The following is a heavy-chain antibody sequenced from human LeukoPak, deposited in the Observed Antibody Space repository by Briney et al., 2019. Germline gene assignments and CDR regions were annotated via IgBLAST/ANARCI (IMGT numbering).Heavy chain of an antibody. J-gene: IGHJ5*02. Sequence: PSETLSLTCTVSGGSISSSSYYWGWIRQPPGKGLEWIGSIYYSGSTYYNPSLKSRVTISVDTSKNQFSLKLSSVTAADTAVYYCARDGSGSYKPEWFDPWGQGTLVTVSS. CDR3: ARDGSGSYKPEWFDP. D-gene: IGHD1-26*01. CDR1: GGSISSSSYY. CDR2: IYYSGST. V-gene: IGHV4-39*07.